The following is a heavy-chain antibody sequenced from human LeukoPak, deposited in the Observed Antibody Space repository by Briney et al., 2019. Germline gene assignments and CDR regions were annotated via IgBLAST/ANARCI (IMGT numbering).Heavy chain of an antibody. CDR3: ASFNSDIVVVPAAMTGMDV. CDR1: GGTFSSYA. CDR2: IIPTFGIA. Sequence: ASVKVSCKASGGTFSSYAIGWVRQAPGQGLEWMGRIIPTFGIANYAQKFQGRVTITADKSTSTAYMELSSLRSEDTAVYYCASFNSDIVVVPAAMTGMDVWGQGTTVTVSS. D-gene: IGHD2-2*01. V-gene: IGHV1-69*04. J-gene: IGHJ6*02.